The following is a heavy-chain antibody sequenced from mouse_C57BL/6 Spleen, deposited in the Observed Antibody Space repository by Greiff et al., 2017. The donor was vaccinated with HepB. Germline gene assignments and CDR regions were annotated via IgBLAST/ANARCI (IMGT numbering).Heavy chain of an antibody. CDR3: VSYYYGSSPFDY. Sequence: EVQLQQSVAELVRPGASVKLSCTASGFNIKNTYMHWVKQRPEQGLEWIGRIDPANGNTKYAPKFQGKATITADTSSNTAYLQLSSLTSEDTAIYDCVSYYYGSSPFDYWGQGTTLTVSS. CDR1: GFNIKNTY. J-gene: IGHJ2*01. D-gene: IGHD1-1*01. V-gene: IGHV14-3*01. CDR2: IDPANGNT.